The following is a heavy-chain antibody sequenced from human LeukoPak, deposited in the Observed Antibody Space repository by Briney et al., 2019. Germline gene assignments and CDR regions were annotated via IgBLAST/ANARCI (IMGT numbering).Heavy chain of an antibody. D-gene: IGHD5-18*01. CDR3: ASKHLRGYSYDPSEVYFDY. V-gene: IGHV1-69*05. Sequence: SVKVSCKASGGTFSSYSVSWVRQAPGQGLEWMGRIIPIFGTANYAQKFQGRVTITTDESTSTAYMELSSLRSEDTAVYYCASKHLRGYSYDPSEVYFDYWGQGTLVTVSS. J-gene: IGHJ4*02. CDR1: GGTFSSYS. CDR2: IIPIFGTA.